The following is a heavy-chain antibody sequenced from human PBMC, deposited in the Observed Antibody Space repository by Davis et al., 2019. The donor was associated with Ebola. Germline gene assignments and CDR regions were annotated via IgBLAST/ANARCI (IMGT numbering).Heavy chain of an antibody. CDR3: TKVGGTSYGDFYYGMDV. Sequence: PGGSLRLSCAASGFTFSNYGMAWVRQAPGKGLEWVSGISGRGLTTEYADNVQGRFTISRDNSKNTLYLQMNSLRVEDTALYYCTKVGGTSYGDFYYGMDVWGKGTAVTVSS. CDR2: ISGRGLTT. V-gene: IGHV3-23*01. CDR1: GFTFSNYG. D-gene: IGHD1-26*01. J-gene: IGHJ6*04.